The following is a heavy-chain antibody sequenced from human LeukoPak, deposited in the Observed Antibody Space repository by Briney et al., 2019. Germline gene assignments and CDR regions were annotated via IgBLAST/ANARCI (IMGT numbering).Heavy chain of an antibody. CDR1: GFTFSSYA. CDR3: AKDALGTVAGLEEPWD. J-gene: IGHJ4*02. Sequence: AGGSLRLSCAASGFTFSSYAMSWVRQAPGKGLEWVSAISGSGGSTYYADSVKGRFTISRDNSKNTLYLQMNSLRAEDTAVYYCAKDALGTVAGLEEPWDWGQGTLVTVSS. D-gene: IGHD6-19*01. V-gene: IGHV3-23*01. CDR2: ISGSGGST.